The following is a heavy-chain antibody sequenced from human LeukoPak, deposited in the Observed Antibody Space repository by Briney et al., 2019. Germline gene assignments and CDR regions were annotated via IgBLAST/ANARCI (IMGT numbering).Heavy chain of an antibody. J-gene: IGHJ6*03. CDR1: GFTFSSYA. V-gene: IGHV3-30*04. Sequence: SGGSLRLSCAASGFTFSSYAMHWVRQAPGKGLEWVAVISYDGSNKYYADSVKGRFTISRDNSKNTLYLQMNSLRAEDTAVYYCAREGRYFDWFPYNSYYYYMDVWGKGTTVTVSS. D-gene: IGHD3-9*01. CDR2: ISYDGSNK. CDR3: AREGRYFDWFPYNSYYYYMDV.